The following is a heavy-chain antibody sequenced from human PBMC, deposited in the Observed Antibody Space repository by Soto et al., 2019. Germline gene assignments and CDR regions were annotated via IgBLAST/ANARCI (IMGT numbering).Heavy chain of an antibody. CDR3: ARGHYFGSGSTD. CDR2: ISPSGTS. J-gene: IGHJ4*01. CDR1: GDSISGGGFS. D-gene: IGHD3-10*01. Sequence: QLQLQESGSGLVKPSQTLSLTCAVSGDSISGGGFSWNWIRQSPGKGLEWIGYISPSGTSYYNPSLKSRVTISVDTSQNQFSLRLSSMTAADPAVYYCARGHYFGSGSTDWGHGTLVTVSS. V-gene: IGHV4-30-2*06.